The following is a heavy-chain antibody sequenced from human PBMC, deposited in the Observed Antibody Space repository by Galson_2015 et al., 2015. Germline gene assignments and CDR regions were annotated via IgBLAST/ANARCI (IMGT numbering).Heavy chain of an antibody. D-gene: IGHD3-9*01. V-gene: IGHV5-51*01. CDR3: ARLDWIPGYFDY. Sequence: QSGAEVKKPGESLRISCKGSGSSFASYWIAWVRQMPGKGLEWMGIIYPGDSDTRYSPSFQGQVTISDDKSITTAYLQWSSLQASDTAIYYCARLDWIPGYFDYWGQGTLVTVSS. J-gene: IGHJ4*02. CDR2: IYPGDSDT. CDR1: GSSFASYW.